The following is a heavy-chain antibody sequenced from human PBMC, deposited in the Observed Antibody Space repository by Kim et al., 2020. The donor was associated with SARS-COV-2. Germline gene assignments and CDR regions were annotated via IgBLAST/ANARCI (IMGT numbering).Heavy chain of an antibody. CDR3: AKDVCQRYGSGGSCSAPGY. CDR1: GFTFDDYT. V-gene: IGHV3-43*01. J-gene: IGHJ4*02. Sequence: GGSLRLSCAASGFTFDDYTMHWVRQAPGKGLEWVSLISWVGGSTNYADSVKGRFTIYRANSTNSLSLQMNSLRPEDTALYYCAKDVCQRYGSGGSCSAPGYWGQGALVTVSS. D-gene: IGHD2-15*01. CDR2: ISWVGGST.